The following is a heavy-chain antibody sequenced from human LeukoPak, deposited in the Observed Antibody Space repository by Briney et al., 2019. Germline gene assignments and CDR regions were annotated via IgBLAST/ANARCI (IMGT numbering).Heavy chain of an antibody. CDR3: ARDTAVAGIAGGMDV. J-gene: IGHJ6*02. D-gene: IGHD6-19*01. V-gene: IGHV3-30-3*01. Sequence: GGSLRLSCAASGFTFSSYAMHWVRQAPGKGLEWVAVISYDGSNKYYADSVKGRFTISRDNSKNTLYLQMNSLRAEDTAVYYCARDTAVAGIAGGMDVWGQGTTVTVS. CDR2: ISYDGSNK. CDR1: GFTFSSYA.